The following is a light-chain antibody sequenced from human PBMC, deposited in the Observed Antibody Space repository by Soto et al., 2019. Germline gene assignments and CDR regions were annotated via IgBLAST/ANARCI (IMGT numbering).Light chain of an antibody. V-gene: IGLV3-21*02. CDR2: DDG. J-gene: IGLJ1*01. CDR1: NIGSKS. Sequence: SSELTQPPSVSVAPGQTARITCGGNNIGSKSVHWYQQKPGQAPVLVVYDDGDRPSGIPERFSGSNSGNTATLTISRVGAGDEADYYCQVWDSSSDHVFGTGTKGTVL. CDR3: QVWDSSSDHV.